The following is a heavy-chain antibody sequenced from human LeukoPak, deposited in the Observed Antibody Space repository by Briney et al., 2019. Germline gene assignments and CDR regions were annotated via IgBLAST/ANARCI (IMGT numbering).Heavy chain of an antibody. V-gene: IGHV3-30*02. Sequence: GGSLRLSCAASGFTFSSYEMNWVRQAPGRGLEWVAFIRYDGSNKYYADSVKGRFTTSRDNSKNTLYLQMNSLRAEDTAVYYCAKDRCSNGIGCYYYYMDVWGKGTTVTISS. CDR2: IRYDGSNK. J-gene: IGHJ6*03. D-gene: IGHD2-8*01. CDR1: GFTFSSYE. CDR3: AKDRCSNGIGCYYYYMDV.